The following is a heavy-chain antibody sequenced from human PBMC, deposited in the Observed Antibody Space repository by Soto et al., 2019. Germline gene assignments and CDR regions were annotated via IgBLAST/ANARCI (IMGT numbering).Heavy chain of an antibody. CDR3: ARGRGLRYYDFWSGYYPQATYYYYGMDV. CDR2: INHSGSI. J-gene: IGHJ6*02. V-gene: IGHV4-34*01. Sequence: SETLSLTCAVYGGSFSGYYWSWIRQPPGKGLEWIGGINHSGSINYNPSLKSRVTISVDTSKNQFSLKLSSVTAADTAVYYCARGRGLRYYDFWSGYYPQATYYYYGMDVWGQGTTVTVSS. CDR1: GGSFSGYY. D-gene: IGHD3-3*01.